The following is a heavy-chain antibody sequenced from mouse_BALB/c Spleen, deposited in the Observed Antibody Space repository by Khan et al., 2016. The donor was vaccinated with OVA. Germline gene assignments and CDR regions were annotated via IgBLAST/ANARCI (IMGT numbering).Heavy chain of an antibody. CDR2: INPSNGYT. D-gene: IGHD2-14*01. CDR1: GYTFTSYT. Sequence: QVQLKQSGAELARPGASVKMSCKASGYTFTSYTIHWIKPRPGQGLEWIGYINPSNGYTNYNQKFKDKATLTADKSSTTAYMELSSLTSDDSALYNCVRDGAYHRNDGWFAYWGQGTLVTVSA. CDR3: VRDGAYHRNDGWFAY. J-gene: IGHJ3*01. V-gene: IGHV1-4*01.